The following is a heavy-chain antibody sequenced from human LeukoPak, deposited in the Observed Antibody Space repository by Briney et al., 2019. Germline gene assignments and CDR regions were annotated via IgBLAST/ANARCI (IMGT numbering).Heavy chain of an antibody. CDR1: GYTFNNYG. V-gene: IGHV1-18*01. J-gene: IGHJ4*02. CDR3: ARPLDLYSSSWYGGDY. D-gene: IGHD6-13*01. CDR2: ISAYNGNT. Sequence: GASVKVSCKASGYTFNNYGISWVRQAPGQGLEWMGWISAYNGNTNYAQKLQGRVTITADKSTSTAYMELSGLRSEDTAVYYCARPLDLYSSSWYGGDYWGQGTLVTVSS.